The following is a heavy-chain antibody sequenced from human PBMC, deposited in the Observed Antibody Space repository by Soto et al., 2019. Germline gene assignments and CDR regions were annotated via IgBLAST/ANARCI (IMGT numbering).Heavy chain of an antibody. CDR3: ARGLDDFWSGLDAFDI. J-gene: IGHJ3*02. D-gene: IGHD3-3*01. V-gene: IGHV1-3*01. CDR2: INAGNGNT. Sequence: GASVKVSCKASGYTFTSYAMHWVRQAPGQRLEWMGWINAGNGNTKYSQKFQGRVTITRDTSASTAYMELSSLRSEDTAVYYCARGLDDFWSGLDAFDIWGQGTMVTVSS. CDR1: GYTFTSYA.